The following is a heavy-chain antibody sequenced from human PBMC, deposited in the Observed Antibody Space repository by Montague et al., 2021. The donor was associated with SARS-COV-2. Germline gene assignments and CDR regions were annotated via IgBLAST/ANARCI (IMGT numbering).Heavy chain of an antibody. CDR2: ISISDGNT. CDR1: FFPFSRSA. V-gene: IGHV3-23*01. CDR3: AKDRQLVGDDAFDI. Sequence: SLLLSFSSSFFPFSRSALSWVRQAPGKGLEWVSTISISDGNTYYADSVKGRFTISRDKSKNTLYLQMNSLRAEDTAVYYCAKDRQLVGDDAFDIWGQGTMVTVSS. J-gene: IGHJ3*02. D-gene: IGHD6-13*01.